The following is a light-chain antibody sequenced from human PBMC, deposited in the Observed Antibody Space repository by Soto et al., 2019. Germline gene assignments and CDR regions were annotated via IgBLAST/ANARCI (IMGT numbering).Light chain of an antibody. CDR3: HQYGSSPQT. J-gene: IGKJ1*01. Sequence: EIVLTPPPGTLSLSPGEVATLSSSASEGLTNSYLAWYQQKPGQAPSLLIYGASSRATGIPDRFSGSGSGTEFTLTVDRLEPEDFAVYYCHQYGSSPQTFGRGTKVDIK. V-gene: IGKV3-20*01. CDR2: GAS. CDR1: EGLTNSY.